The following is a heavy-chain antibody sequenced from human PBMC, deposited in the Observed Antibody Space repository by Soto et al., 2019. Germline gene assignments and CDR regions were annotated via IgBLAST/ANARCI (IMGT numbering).Heavy chain of an antibody. D-gene: IGHD3-10*01. J-gene: IGHJ4*02. V-gene: IGHV4-39*01. Sequence: PSETLSLTCTVSGGSVSSFTNSYWGWIRQPPGKGLQWIGSSSYNGGTFYNPSLKGRVVISFDTSKKQSSLQVTSVTAADTAVYFCARHRIEVVWRGFDFWGQGSPVTVSS. CDR1: GGSVSSFTNSY. CDR2: SSYNGGT. CDR3: ARHRIEVVWRGFDF.